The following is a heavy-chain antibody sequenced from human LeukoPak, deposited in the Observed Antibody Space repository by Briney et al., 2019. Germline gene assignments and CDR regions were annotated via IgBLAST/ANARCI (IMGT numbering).Heavy chain of an antibody. CDR1: GYTFTGYY. CDR2: INPNSGGT. V-gene: IGHV1-2*02. CDR3: ARAGRGYYYDSSGYYHPYYYYYYMDV. J-gene: IGHJ6*03. Sequence: ASVKVSCKASGYTFTGYYMHWVRQAPGQGLEWMGWINPNSGGTNYAQKFQGRVTMTRDTSISTAYMELSRLRSDDTAVYYCARAGRGYYYDSSGYYHPYYYYYYMDVWGKGTTVTISS. D-gene: IGHD3-22*01.